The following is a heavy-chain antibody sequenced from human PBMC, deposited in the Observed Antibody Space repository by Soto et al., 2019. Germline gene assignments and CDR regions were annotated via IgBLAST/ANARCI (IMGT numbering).Heavy chain of an antibody. CDR2: MNPNSGNT. CDR3: ARGHREVLGITIFGVVPPIGIFDP. V-gene: IGHV1-8*01. D-gene: IGHD3-3*01. J-gene: IGHJ5*02. Sequence: ASVKVSCKASGYTFTSYDINWVRQATGQGLEWMGWMNPNSGNTGYAQKFQGRVTMTRNTSISTAYMELSSLRSEDTAVYYCARGHREVLGITIFGVVPPIGIFDPWGQGTLVTVSS. CDR1: GYTFTSYD.